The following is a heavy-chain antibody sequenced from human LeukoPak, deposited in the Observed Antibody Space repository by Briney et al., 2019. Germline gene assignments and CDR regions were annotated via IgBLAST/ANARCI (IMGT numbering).Heavy chain of an antibody. D-gene: IGHD4/OR15-4a*01. CDR3: AGGDYAIDH. CDR2: IYSDDST. CDR1: GFTVSSNS. V-gene: IGHV3-53*01. J-gene: IGHJ4*02. Sequence: GGSLRLSCAASGFTVSSNSMTWVRQAPGKGLEWVSVIYSDDSTYDADSVKGRFTISRDNSKNTLYLQLNNLRAEDTAVYYCAGGDYAIDHWGQGTLVTVSS.